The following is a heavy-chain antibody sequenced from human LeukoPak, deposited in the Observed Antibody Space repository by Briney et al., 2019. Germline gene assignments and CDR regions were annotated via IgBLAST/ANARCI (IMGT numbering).Heavy chain of an antibody. CDR2: IYYSGST. CDR1: GGSISSYY. CDR3: ARESPEGAGFDY. D-gene: IGHD6-19*01. Sequence: SETLSLTCTVSGGSISSYYWSWIRQPPGKGLEWIGYIYYSGSTNYNPSLKSRVTTSVDTSKNQFSLKLSSVTAADTAVYYCARESPEGAGFDYWGQGTLVTVSS. V-gene: IGHV4-59*01. J-gene: IGHJ4*02.